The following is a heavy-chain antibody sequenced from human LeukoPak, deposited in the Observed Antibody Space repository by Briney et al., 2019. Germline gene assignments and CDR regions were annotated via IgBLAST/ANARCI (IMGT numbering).Heavy chain of an antibody. CDR3: ARVDILTGYYFFDS. Sequence: ASVKVSCKASGYTFTNYGISWVRQAPGQGLEWMGRISADNGNTYYTQNFQGRFSMTTDTSTSTAYMEVRSLRSDDTAVFYCARVDILTGYYFFDSWGQGTLVTVSS. J-gene: IGHJ4*02. CDR1: GYTFTNYG. CDR2: ISADNGNT. V-gene: IGHV1-18*01. D-gene: IGHD3-9*01.